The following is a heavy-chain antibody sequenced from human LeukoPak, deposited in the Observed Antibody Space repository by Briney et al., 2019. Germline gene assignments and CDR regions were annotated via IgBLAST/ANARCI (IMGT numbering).Heavy chain of an antibody. D-gene: IGHD6-19*01. V-gene: IGHV1-2*02. CDR3: TRRRAVAGTNTFAY. CDR1: GYTSTPYY. CDR2: INPNRGVT. Sequence: APVKVSCTASGYTSTPYYITTVREAPGHRLEWMGWINPNRGVTNYAQKFQGRVTSTRATSIRTAHMELSRLRSEDTAAYYCTRRRAVAGTNTFAYWWEGALAGVSS. J-gene: IGHJ4*02.